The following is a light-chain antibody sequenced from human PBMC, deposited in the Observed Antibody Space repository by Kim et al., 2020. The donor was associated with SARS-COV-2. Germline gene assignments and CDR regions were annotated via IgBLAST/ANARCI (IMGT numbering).Light chain of an antibody. CDR1: SSNIAANA. V-gene: IGLV1-44*01. Sequence: QSVLTQSPSTSGTPGQRVTISCSGSSSNIAANAVNWYQQLPGTAPKLLIHDNYQRPSGVPDRFSGSQSGTSASLAISGLQTEDEADYFCEAWDDSLNGPVFGGGTKVTVL. J-gene: IGLJ3*02. CDR2: DNY. CDR3: EAWDDSLNGPV.